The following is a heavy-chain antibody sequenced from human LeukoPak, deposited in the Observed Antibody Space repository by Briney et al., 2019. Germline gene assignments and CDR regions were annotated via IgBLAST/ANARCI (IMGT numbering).Heavy chain of an antibody. J-gene: IGHJ5*02. Sequence: ASVKVSCKASGYTFTGYYMHWVRQAPGQGLEWMGWINPNSGGTNYAQKFQGRATMTRDTSISTAYMELSRLRSADTTVYYCARENWGKWFDPWGQGTLVTVSS. CDR1: GYTFTGYY. V-gene: IGHV1-2*02. CDR2: INPNSGGT. D-gene: IGHD7-27*01. CDR3: ARENWGKWFDP.